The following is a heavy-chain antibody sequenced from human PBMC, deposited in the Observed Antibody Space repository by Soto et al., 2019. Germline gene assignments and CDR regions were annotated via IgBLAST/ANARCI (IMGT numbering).Heavy chain of an antibody. D-gene: IGHD2-21*02. CDR1: GYSFTSYW. CDR2: IYPGDSDT. Sequence: GESLKISCKGSGYSFTSYWIGLVRQMPGKGLEWMGIIYPGDSDTRYSPSFHVHITISDDKSIRNAYLQRSRLTASDTGMYYSASQHGVVTAIGWFDYWGQGTLVTVSS. J-gene: IGHJ4*02. CDR3: ASQHGVVTAIGWFDY. V-gene: IGHV5-51*01.